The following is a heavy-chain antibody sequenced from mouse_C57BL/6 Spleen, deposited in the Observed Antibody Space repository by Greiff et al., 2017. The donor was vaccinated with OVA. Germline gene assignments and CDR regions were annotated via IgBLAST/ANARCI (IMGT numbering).Heavy chain of an antibody. Sequence: QVQLQQSGAELVRPGTSVKMSCKASGYTFTNYWIGWAKQRPGHGLEWIGDIYPGGGYTNYNEKLKGKATLTADKSSSTAYMQFSSLTAEDSAIYYCARGGTTVVAYDYWGQGTTLTVSS. J-gene: IGHJ2*01. V-gene: IGHV1-63*01. CDR2: IYPGGGYT. CDR3: ARGGTTVVAYDY. D-gene: IGHD1-1*01. CDR1: GYTFTNYW.